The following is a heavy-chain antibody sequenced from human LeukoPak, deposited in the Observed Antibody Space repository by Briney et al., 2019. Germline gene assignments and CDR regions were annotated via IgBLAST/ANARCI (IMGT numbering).Heavy chain of an antibody. Sequence: GGSLRLSCAASGFTFSSYAMHWVRQAPGKGLEWVAVISYDGSNKYYADSVKGRFTISRDNSKNTLYLQMNSLRAEDTAVYYCARVLVEWDPRSEYSQHWGQGTLVTVSS. CDR3: ARVLVEWDPRSEYSQH. D-gene: IGHD3-3*01. V-gene: IGHV3-30-3*01. CDR1: GFTFSSYA. CDR2: ISYDGSNK. J-gene: IGHJ1*01.